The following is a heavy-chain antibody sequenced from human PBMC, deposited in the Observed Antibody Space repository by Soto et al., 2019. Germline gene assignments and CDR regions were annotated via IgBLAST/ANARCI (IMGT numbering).Heavy chain of an antibody. D-gene: IGHD6-13*01. Sequence: PSVTLSLTCTVSGGSISSYYWSWIRQPAGKGLEWIGRIYTSGSTNYNPSLKSRVTMSVDTSKNQFSLKLSSVTAADTAVYYCASTIAAAGTLMLFDPWGQGTLVTVSS. J-gene: IGHJ5*02. CDR2: IYTSGST. V-gene: IGHV4-4*07. CDR3: ASTIAAAGTLMLFDP. CDR1: GGSISSYY.